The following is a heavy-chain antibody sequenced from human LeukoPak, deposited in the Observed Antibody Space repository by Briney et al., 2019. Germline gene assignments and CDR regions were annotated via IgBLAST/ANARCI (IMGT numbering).Heavy chain of an antibody. CDR2: IYTSGST. Sequence: SETLSLTRTVSGGSISSYYWSWIRQPAGKGLEWIGRIYTSGSTNYNPSLKSRVTMSVDTSKNQFSLKLSSVTAADAAMYYCARQWRGTTFDYWGQGTLVTVSS. V-gene: IGHV4-4*07. CDR3: ARQWRGTTFDY. J-gene: IGHJ4*02. CDR1: GGSISSYY. D-gene: IGHD1-14*01.